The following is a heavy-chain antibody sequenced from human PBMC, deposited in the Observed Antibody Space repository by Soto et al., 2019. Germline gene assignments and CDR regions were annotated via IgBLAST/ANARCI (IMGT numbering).Heavy chain of an antibody. CDR1: GGSISSGDYY. Sequence: SETLSLTCTVSGGSISSGDYYWSWIRQPPGKGLEWIGYIYYSGSTYYNPSLKSRVTISVDTSKNQFSLKLRSVTAADTAVYYCDRAMYYDFWSGYQARNWFDTWGQGNLVT. CDR2: IYYSGST. J-gene: IGHJ5*02. V-gene: IGHV4-30-4*01. CDR3: DRAMYYDFWSGYQARNWFDT. D-gene: IGHD3-3*01.